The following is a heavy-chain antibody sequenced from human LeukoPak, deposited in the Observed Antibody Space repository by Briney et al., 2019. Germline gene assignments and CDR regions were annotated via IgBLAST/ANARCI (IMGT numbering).Heavy chain of an antibody. D-gene: IGHD6-19*01. V-gene: IGHV3-30*18. CDR2: ISSDGSNK. CDR1: GFTFSIYS. J-gene: IGHJ6*02. CDR3: AKDPKAMAGNNYYGMDA. Sequence: GGSLRLSCAAFGFTFSIYSMNWVRQAPGKGLEWVAVISSDGSNKYYADSAKGRLTISRDNSKNTLYLQMESLRAEDTAVYYCAKDPKAMAGNNYYGMDAWGQGTTVTVSS.